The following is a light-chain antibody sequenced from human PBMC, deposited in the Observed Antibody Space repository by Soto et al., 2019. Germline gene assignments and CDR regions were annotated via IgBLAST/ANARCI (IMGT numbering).Light chain of an antibody. J-gene: IGKJ4*01. V-gene: IGKV3-20*01. CDR2: GAS. CDR3: QQYGASPLT. CDR1: QSVTSTY. Sequence: EIVLTQSPGTLSLSPGERATLSCRASQSVTSTYLAWYQQKPGQAPRLLIYGASTRATGIPDRFSGSGSGTDFTLTISRLEPKDFAMYYCQQYGASPLTFGGGTKVEIK.